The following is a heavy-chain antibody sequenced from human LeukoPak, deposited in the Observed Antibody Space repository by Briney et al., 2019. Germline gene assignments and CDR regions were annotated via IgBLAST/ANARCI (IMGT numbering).Heavy chain of an antibody. CDR2: FDPEDGET. V-gene: IGHV1-24*01. D-gene: IGHD5-18*01. CDR1: GYTLTELS. CDR3: ATKVLRNGYTYGFGYS. J-gene: IGHJ4*02. Sequence: ASVKVSCKVSGYTLTELSMHWVRQAPGKGREWMGGFDPEDGETIYAQKFQGRVTMTEDTSTDTAYMELSSLRSEDTAVYYCATKVLRNGYTYGFGYSWGQGTLVTVSS.